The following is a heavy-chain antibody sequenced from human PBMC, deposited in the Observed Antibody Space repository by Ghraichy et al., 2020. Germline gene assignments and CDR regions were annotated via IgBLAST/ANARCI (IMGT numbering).Heavy chain of an antibody. CDR3: AKDDVEYSSSFNWFDP. CDR2: ISGSGGST. Sequence: GGSLRLSCAASGFTFSSYAMSWVRQAPGKGLEWVSAISGSGGSTYYADSVKGRFTISRDNSKNTLYLQMNSLRAEDTAVYYCAKDDVEYSSSFNWFDPWGQGTLVTVSS. V-gene: IGHV3-23*01. CDR1: GFTFSSYA. J-gene: IGHJ5*02. D-gene: IGHD6-6*01.